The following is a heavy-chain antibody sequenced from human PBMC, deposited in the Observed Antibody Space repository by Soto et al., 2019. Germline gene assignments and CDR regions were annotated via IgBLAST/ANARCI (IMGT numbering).Heavy chain of an antibody. CDR3: AKDGGPCSTSCVNYYYYMDV. CDR2: ISGSGGST. V-gene: IGHV3-23*01. Sequence: GGSLRLSCAASGFTFSSYAMSWVRQAPGKGLEWVSAISGSGGSTYYADSVKGRFTISRDNSKNTLYLQMNSLRAEDTAVYYCAKDGGPCSTSCVNYYYYMDVWGKGTTVTVSS. J-gene: IGHJ6*03. CDR1: GFTFSSYA. D-gene: IGHD2-2*01.